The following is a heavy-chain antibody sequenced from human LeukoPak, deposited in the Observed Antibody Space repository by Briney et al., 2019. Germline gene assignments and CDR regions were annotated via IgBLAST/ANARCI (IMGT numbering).Heavy chain of an antibody. CDR1: GGSISSSSYY. V-gene: IGHV4-39*01. CDR2: IYYSGST. CDR3: ARVRSYYFDY. Sequence: SETLSLTCTVSGGSISSSSYYWGWIRQPPGKGLEWIGSIYYSGSTYYNPSPKSRVTISVDTSKNQFSLKLSSVTAADTAVYYCARVRSYYFDYWGQGTLVTVSS. J-gene: IGHJ4*02. D-gene: IGHD6-6*01.